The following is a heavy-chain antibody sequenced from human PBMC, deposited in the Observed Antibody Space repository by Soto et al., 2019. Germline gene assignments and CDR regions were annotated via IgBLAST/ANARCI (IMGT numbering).Heavy chain of an antibody. Sequence: PSETLSLTCTVSGGSISSGDYYWSWNRQPPGKGLEWIGYIYYSGSTYYNPSLKSRVTISVDTSKNQFSLKLSSVTAADTAVYYCARVPHCISTSCYFSQKNWFNPWGQGTLVTVSS. CDR2: IYYSGST. CDR3: ARVPHCISTSCYFSQKNWFNP. CDR1: GGSISSGDYY. V-gene: IGHV4-30-4*01. J-gene: IGHJ5*02. D-gene: IGHD2-2*01.